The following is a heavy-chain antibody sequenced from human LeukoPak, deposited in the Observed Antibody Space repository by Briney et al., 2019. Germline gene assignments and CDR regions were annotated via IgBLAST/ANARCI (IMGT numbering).Heavy chain of an antibody. D-gene: IGHD2-2*01. CDR3: ARGSPAVNMPFGP. Sequence: SVKVSCKASGGTFSSYAISWVRQAPGQGLEWMGGIIPIFGTANYAQKFQGRVTITTDESTSTAYTELSSLRSEDTAVYYCARGSPAVNMPFGPWGQGTLVTVSS. V-gene: IGHV1-69*05. J-gene: IGHJ5*02. CDR2: IIPIFGTA. CDR1: GGTFSSYA.